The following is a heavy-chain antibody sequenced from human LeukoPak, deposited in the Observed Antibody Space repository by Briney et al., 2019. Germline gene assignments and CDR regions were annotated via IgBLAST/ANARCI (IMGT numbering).Heavy chain of an antibody. CDR1: GFTFSSYA. V-gene: IGHV3-30-3*01. J-gene: IGHJ4*02. CDR2: ISYDGSNK. CDR3: ARDGYYYDSSGTFDY. Sequence: PGGSLRLSCAASGFTFSSYAMHWVRQAPGKGLEWVAVISYDGSNKYYADSVKGRFTISRDNSKNTLNLQMNSLRAEDTAVYYCARDGYYYDSSGTFDYWGQGTLVTVSS. D-gene: IGHD3-22*01.